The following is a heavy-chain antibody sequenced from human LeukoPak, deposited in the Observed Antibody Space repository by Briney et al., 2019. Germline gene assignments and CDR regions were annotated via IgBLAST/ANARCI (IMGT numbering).Heavy chain of an antibody. D-gene: IGHD2-21*01. J-gene: IGHJ4*02. CDR3: ARGNSPIDY. CDR2: INHSGST. Sequence: SETLSLTCAVYGGSFSGYYWSWIRQPPGKGLEWIGEINHSGSTNYNPSLKSRVTISLDTSKNQFSLKLSSVTAAETAVYYCARGNSPIDYWGQGTLVTVSS. CDR1: GGSFSGYY. V-gene: IGHV4-34*01.